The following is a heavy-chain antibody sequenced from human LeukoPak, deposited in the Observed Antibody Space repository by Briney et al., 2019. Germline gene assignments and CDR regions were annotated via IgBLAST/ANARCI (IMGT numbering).Heavy chain of an antibody. V-gene: IGHV4-39*07. J-gene: IGHJ6*02. CDR3: ARGGVAVAGVPYYYYGMDV. D-gene: IGHD6-19*01. CDR2: INHSGST. CDR1: GGSISSGGYY. Sequence: SETLSLTCTVSGGSISSGGYYWSWIRQPPGKGLEWIGEINHSGSTNYNPSLKSRVTISVDTSKNQFSLKLSSVTVADTTVYYCARGGVAVAGVPYYYYGMDVWGQGTTVTVSS.